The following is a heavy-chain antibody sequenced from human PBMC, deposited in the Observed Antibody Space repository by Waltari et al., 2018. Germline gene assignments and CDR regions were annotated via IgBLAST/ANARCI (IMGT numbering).Heavy chain of an antibody. V-gene: IGHV4-59*11. Sequence: QVQLQESGPGLVKPSETLSLTCTVSGGSISSHYWSWIRQPPGKGLEWIGYIYYSGSTNYNPSLKSGVTRSVDTSKNQFALKLSSGTAADTAVYYCARASGTTIHWGQGTLVTVSS. CDR1: GGSISSHY. D-gene: IGHD1-7*01. CDR3: ARASGTTIH. CDR2: IYYSGST. J-gene: IGHJ4*02.